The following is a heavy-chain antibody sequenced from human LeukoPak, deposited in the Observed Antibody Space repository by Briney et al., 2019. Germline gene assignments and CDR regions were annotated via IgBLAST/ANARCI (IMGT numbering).Heavy chain of an antibody. CDR3: ARGAQTYYDKAPVDY. D-gene: IGHD3-22*01. CDR1: GGSFSGYY. Sequence: SETLSLTCAVYGGSFSGYYWSWIRQPPGKGPEWIGEINHSGSTNYNPSLKSRVTISVDTSKSQFSLKLNSMTAADTAVYYCARGAQTYYDKAPVDYWGQGTLVTVSS. V-gene: IGHV4-34*01. CDR2: INHSGST. J-gene: IGHJ4*02.